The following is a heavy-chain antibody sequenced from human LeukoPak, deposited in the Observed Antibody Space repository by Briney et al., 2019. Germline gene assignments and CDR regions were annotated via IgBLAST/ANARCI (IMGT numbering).Heavy chain of an antibody. CDR2: IYTSGST. CDR3: SRAFHCSTTSCYTRGLDY. J-gene: IGHJ4*02. Sequence: SETLSLTCTVSVGSINSVSYYWSWIRQPAGKGLEWIGRIYTSGSTNYNPSLKSRVTISVDTSKNQFSLTLTSVTAADTAVYYCSRAFHCSTTSCYTRGLDYWGQGTLVTVSS. V-gene: IGHV4-61*02. CDR1: VGSINSVSYY. D-gene: IGHD2-2*02.